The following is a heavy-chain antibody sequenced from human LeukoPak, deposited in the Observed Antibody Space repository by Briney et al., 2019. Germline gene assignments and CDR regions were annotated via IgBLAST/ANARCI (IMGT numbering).Heavy chain of an antibody. Sequence: GASVQVSCKASGGTFSSYAISWVRQAPGQGLEWMGGNIPIFGTANYAQKFQGGVTITADESTSTAYMELSSLRSEDTAVYYCARYYYDSSGYYYFDYWGQGTLVTVSS. D-gene: IGHD3-22*01. CDR3: ARYYYDSSGYYYFDY. J-gene: IGHJ4*02. V-gene: IGHV1-69*13. CDR2: NIPIFGTA. CDR1: GGTFSSYA.